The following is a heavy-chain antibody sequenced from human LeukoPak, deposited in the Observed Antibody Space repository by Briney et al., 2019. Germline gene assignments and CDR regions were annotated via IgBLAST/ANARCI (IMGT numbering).Heavy chain of an antibody. CDR2: IKSKTDGGTT. CDR1: GFTFSNAW. V-gene: IGHV3-15*01. CDR3: TTEGFGVVTQNDY. J-gene: IGHJ4*02. Sequence: GGSLRLSCAASGFTFSNAWMSWVRQAPGKGLEWVGRIKSKTDGGTTGYAAPGKGRFTISRDDSKNTLYLQMNSLKTEDTAVYYCTTEGFGVVTQNDYWGQGTLVTVSS. D-gene: IGHD3-3*01.